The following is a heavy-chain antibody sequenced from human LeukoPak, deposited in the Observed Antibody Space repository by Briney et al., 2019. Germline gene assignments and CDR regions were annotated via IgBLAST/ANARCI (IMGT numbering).Heavy chain of an antibody. D-gene: IGHD6-19*01. J-gene: IGHJ4*02. CDR1: GFTFSDYY. CDR2: ITDSGSFK. Sequence: GGSLRLSCAASGFTFSDYYMGWLRQAPGKGLEWVSYITDSGSFKYYADSVKGRFTISRDNAKNSLDLQMNGLRAEDTAVYYCARVGQFSSDYWGQGTLVTVSS. CDR3: ARVGQFSSDY. V-gene: IGHV3-11*01.